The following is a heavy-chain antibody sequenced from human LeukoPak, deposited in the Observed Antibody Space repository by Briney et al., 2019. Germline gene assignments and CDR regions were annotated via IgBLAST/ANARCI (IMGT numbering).Heavy chain of an antibody. Sequence: GGSLRLSCAASGFTVSSNYMSWVRQAPGKGLEWVSVIYSGVGPYYADSVKGRFTISRDNSKNTLYLQMNNLRSEDTAVYYCAREAYTGGWFRNWCQGTLVTVSS. D-gene: IGHD6-19*01. CDR1: GFTVSSNY. CDR2: IYSGVGP. CDR3: AREAYTGGWFRN. J-gene: IGHJ4*02. V-gene: IGHV3-53*01.